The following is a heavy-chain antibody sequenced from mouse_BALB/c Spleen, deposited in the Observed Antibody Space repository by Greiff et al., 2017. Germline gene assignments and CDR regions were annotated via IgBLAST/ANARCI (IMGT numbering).Heavy chain of an antibody. CDR2: ISSGGSYT. CDR1: GFTFSSYT. D-gene: IGHD2-1*01. V-gene: IGHV5-6-4*01. Sequence: EVMLVESGGGLVKPGGSLKLSCAASGFTFSSYTMSWVRQTPEKRLEWVATISSGGSYTYYPDSVKGRFTISRDNAKNTLYLQMSSLKSEDTAMYYCTREGYGNYYYAMDYWGQGTSVTVSS. J-gene: IGHJ4*01. CDR3: TREGYGNYYYAMDY.